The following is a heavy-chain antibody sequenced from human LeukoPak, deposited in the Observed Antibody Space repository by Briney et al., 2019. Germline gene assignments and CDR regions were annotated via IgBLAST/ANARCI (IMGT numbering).Heavy chain of an antibody. V-gene: IGHV3-23*01. CDR2: ISSGGVST. D-gene: IGHD6-13*01. CDR1: GFTFSTYA. CDR3: AKRGYSTSWSSFDY. Sequence: GGSLRLSCAASGFTFSTYAMSWVRQAPGKGLEWVSTISSGGVSTYYADSVKGRFTISRDNSKNTLYLQMNSLRTEDTAVYYCAKRGYSTSWSSFDYWGQGTLVTVSS. J-gene: IGHJ4*02.